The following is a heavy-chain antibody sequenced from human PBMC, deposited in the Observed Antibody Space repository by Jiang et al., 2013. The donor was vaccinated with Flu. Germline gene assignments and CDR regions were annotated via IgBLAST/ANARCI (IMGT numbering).Heavy chain of an antibody. CDR1: GYSFTNYW. V-gene: IGHV5-51*01. CDR3: ARQGDFWSGYPIVFGY. D-gene: IGHD3-3*01. J-gene: IGHJ4*02. Sequence: GAEVKKPGESLKISCKGSGYSFTNYWIGWVRQMPGKGLEWMGIIYPADSNTRYSPSFQGQVTISADKSISTAYLQWSSLKASDTAMYYCARQGDFWSGYPIVFGYWGQGTLVTVSS. CDR2: IYPADSNT.